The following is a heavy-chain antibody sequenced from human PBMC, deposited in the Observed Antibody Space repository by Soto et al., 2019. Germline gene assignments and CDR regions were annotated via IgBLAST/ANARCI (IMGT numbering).Heavy chain of an antibody. D-gene: IGHD5-12*01. J-gene: IGHJ6*03. CDR1: GFTFSSYA. Sequence: GGSLRLSCAASGFTFSSYAMSWVRQAPGKGLEWVSAISTNGGSTYYADSVKGRFTISRDNSKNTLYLQMNSLRAEDTAVYYCAKDGGWLRYGPNYYYYYYMDVWGKGTTVTVSS. CDR3: AKDGGWLRYGPNYYYYYYMDV. V-gene: IGHV3-23*01. CDR2: ISTNGGST.